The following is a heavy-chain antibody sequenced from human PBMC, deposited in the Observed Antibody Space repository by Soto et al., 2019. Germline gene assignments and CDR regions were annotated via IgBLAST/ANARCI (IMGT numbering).Heavy chain of an antibody. CDR3: ARDTAGIAVAGTLDY. CDR1: GYTXSSYG. V-gene: IGHV1-18*01. Sequence: SXKVSYKASGYTXSSYGIRLVRQAPGQGLEWMGWIRAYNGNTNYAQKLQGRVTMTTDTSTRTAYMELRSMRSEDTAVYYCARDTAGIAVAGTLDYWGQGTLVTVSS. D-gene: IGHD6-19*01. J-gene: IGHJ4*02. CDR2: IRAYNGNT.